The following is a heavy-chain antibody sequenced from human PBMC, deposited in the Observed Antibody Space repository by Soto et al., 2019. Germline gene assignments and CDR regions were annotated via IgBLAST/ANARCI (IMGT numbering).Heavy chain of an antibody. Sequence: QVQLVQSGAEVKKPGSSVKVSCKASGGTFSSYTISWVRQAPGQGLEWMGRIIPILGIANYAQKFQGRVTITADKYTSTAYMELSSLRSEDTAVYYCARLMSSGYYYGMDVWGPGTTVSVS. CDR2: IIPILGIA. CDR3: ARLMSSGYYYGMDV. J-gene: IGHJ6*02. D-gene: IGHD3-10*01. V-gene: IGHV1-69*02. CDR1: GGTFSSYT.